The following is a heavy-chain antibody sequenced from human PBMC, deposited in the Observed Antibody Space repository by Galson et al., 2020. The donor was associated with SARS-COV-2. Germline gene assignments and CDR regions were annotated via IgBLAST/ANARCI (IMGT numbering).Heavy chain of an antibody. J-gene: IGHJ6*03. Sequence: ALHGESLKISCAASGFTFSSYWMHWVRQAPGKGLVWVSRINSDGSSTSYADSVKGRFTISIDNAKNTLYLQMNSLRAEDTAVYYCARGNWGYDFWRETGYYMDVWGKGTTVTVSS. CDR3: ARGNWGYDFWRETGYYMDV. CDR2: INSDGSST. V-gene: IGHV3-74*01. CDR1: GFTFSSYW. D-gene: IGHD3-3*01.